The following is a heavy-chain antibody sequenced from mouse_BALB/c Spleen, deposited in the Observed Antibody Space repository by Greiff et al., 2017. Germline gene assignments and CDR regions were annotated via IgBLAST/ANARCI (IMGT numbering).Heavy chain of an antibody. J-gene: IGHJ2*01. CDR1: GYTFTSYW. Sequence: VQLQQPGAELVRPGASVKLSCKASGYTFTSYWINWVKQRPGQGLEWIGNIYPSDSYTNYNQKFKDKATLTVDKSSSTAYMQLSSPTSEDSAVYYCTRRGYYGSLDYWGQGTTLTVSS. CDR2: IYPSDSYT. CDR3: TRRGYYGSLDY. D-gene: IGHD1-1*01. V-gene: IGHV1-69*02.